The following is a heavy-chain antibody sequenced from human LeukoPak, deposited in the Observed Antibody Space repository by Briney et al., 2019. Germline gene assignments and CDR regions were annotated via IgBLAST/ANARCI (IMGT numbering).Heavy chain of an antibody. CDR2: IYHSGST. CDR1: GGSISSSNW. Sequence: SETLSLTCAVSGGSISSSNWWSWVRQPPGKRLEWIGEIYHSGSTNYNPSLKSRVTISVDTSKNQFSLKLSSVTAADTAVYYCARVPAALFAFDIWGQGTMVTVSS. D-gene: IGHD2-2*01. CDR3: ARVPAALFAFDI. J-gene: IGHJ3*02. V-gene: IGHV4-4*02.